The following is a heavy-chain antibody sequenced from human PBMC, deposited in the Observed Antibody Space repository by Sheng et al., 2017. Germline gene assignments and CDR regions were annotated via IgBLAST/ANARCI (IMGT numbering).Heavy chain of an antibody. Sequence: QVQLVESGGGVVQPGGSLRLSCAASGFTFSTYGMHWVRQAPGKGLEWVAFIRYDGSNKYYADSVKGRFTISRDNSKNTLYLQMNSLRTDDTAVYYCARGGQYYDILTGSLDYWGQGTLVTVSS. CDR3: ARGGQYYDILTGSLDY. J-gene: IGHJ4*02. V-gene: IGHV3-30*02. CDR2: IRYDGSNK. CDR1: GFTFSTYG. D-gene: IGHD3-9*01.